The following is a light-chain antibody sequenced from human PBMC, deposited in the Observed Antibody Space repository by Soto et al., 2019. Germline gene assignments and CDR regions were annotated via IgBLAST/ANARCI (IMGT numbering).Light chain of an antibody. CDR2: GAS. V-gene: IGKV3-15*01. CDR3: QQYNHSPT. Sequence: EIVMTQSPATLSVSPGERATLSCRASQSVSSNLAWYQQKPGQAPRLLIYGASTRATGIPARFSGSGSGTEFTLTISSLQSEYFAVYYCQQYNHSPTSRQGTK. CDR1: QSVSSN. J-gene: IGKJ1*01.